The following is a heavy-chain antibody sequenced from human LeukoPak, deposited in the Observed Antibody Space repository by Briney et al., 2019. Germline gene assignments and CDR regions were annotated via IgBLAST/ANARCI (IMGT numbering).Heavy chain of an antibody. Sequence: PGGSLRLSCAASGFTFDDYAMHWVRQAPGKGLEWVSGISWNSGYIGYEDSVKGRFTISRDNAKNSLYLQMNSLRAEDTALYYCAKDLGGSYGYGDDYWGQGTLVTVSS. CDR3: AKDLGGSYGYGDDY. CDR2: ISWNSGYI. D-gene: IGHD5-18*01. J-gene: IGHJ4*02. V-gene: IGHV3-9*01. CDR1: GFTFDDYA.